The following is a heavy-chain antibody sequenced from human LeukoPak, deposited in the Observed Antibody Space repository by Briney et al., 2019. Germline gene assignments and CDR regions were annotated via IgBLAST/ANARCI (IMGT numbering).Heavy chain of an antibody. CDR3: ARATYYYYMDV. Sequence: SETLSLTCTVSGGSISSYYWSWIRQPPGKGLEWIGYIYYSGSTNYNPSLKSRVTISVDTSKNQFSLKLSSVTAADTAVYYCARATYYYYMDVWGKGTTVTVSS. J-gene: IGHJ6*03. V-gene: IGHV4-59*01. CDR1: GGSISSYY. CDR2: IYYSGST.